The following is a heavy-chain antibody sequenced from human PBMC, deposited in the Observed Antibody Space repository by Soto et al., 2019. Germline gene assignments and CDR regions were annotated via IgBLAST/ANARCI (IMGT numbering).Heavy chain of an antibody. D-gene: IGHD2-2*01. CDR3: AGEDPPSVN. J-gene: IGHJ4*02. CDR1: GYTFTSYG. V-gene: IGHV1-18*01. Sequence: QVQLVQSGAEVKKPGASVKVSCKASGYTFTSYGISWVRQAPGQGLEWMGWISAYNGNTNYAQKLQGRVTMTTDTTTSTDYMELRSRSSDDTAVYYCAGEDPPSVNWGQGTLVTVSS. CDR2: ISAYNGNT.